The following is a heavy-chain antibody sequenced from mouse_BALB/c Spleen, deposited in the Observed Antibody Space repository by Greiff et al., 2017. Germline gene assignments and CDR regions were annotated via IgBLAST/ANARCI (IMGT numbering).Heavy chain of an antibody. J-gene: IGHJ2*01. V-gene: IGHV1-7*01. CDR1: GYTFTSYW. Sequence: QVQLQQSGAELAKPGASVKMSCKASGYTFTSYWMHWVKQRPGQGLEWIGYINPSTGYTEYNQKFKDKATLTADKSSSTAYMQLSSLTSEDSAVYYCAREGGYGSRYFDYWGQGTTLTVSS. D-gene: IGHD1-1*01. CDR3: AREGGYGSRYFDY. CDR2: INPSTGYT.